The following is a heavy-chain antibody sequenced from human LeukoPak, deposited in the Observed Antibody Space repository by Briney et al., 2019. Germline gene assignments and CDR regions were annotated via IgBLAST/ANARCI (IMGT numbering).Heavy chain of an antibody. CDR2: VSLDGSVT. CDR1: GFTFRNYL. D-gene: IGHD2-8*02. V-gene: IGHV3-74*01. Sequence: GGSLRLSCEASGFTFRNYLMHWVRQAPGEGQVWVVRVSLDGSVTDYPDSVKGRFTVSRDNDRNTLHLQMSSLRPEDSAIYYCAREFHTGGHPLRYFDSWGQGTQVIVSS. J-gene: IGHJ4*02. CDR3: AREFHTGGHPLRYFDS.